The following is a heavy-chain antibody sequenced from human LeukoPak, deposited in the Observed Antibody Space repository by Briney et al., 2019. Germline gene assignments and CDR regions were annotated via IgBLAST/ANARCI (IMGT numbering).Heavy chain of an antibody. CDR2: IYYSGST. Sequence: SETLSLTCTVSGGSISIYYWRWIRQPPGKGLEWIGYIYYSGSTNYNPSLKSRVTISVDTSKNQFSLKLSSVTAADTAVYYCARVYDFEVDPWGQGTLVTVSS. CDR1: GGSISIYY. D-gene: IGHD3-3*01. CDR3: ARVYDFEVDP. J-gene: IGHJ5*02. V-gene: IGHV4-59*01.